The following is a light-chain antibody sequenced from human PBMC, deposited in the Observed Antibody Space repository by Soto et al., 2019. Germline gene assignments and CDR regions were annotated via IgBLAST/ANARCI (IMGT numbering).Light chain of an antibody. Sequence: QSELTQPPSASGTPGQRVTISCSGSSSNIGSSSVNWYQQLPGTAPKLMIYEVSNRPSGVSNRFSGSKSGNTASLTISGLQAEDEADYYCSSYTSSSTRVFGGGTKVTVL. CDR3: SSYTSSSTRV. CDR1: SSNIGSSS. CDR2: EVS. J-gene: IGLJ2*01. V-gene: IGLV2-14*01.